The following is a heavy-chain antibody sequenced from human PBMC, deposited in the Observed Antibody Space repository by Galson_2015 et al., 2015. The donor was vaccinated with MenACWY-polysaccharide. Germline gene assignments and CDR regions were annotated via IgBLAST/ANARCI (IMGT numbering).Heavy chain of an antibody. CDR2: IQYDGSKI. J-gene: IGHJ4*02. CDR3: VKGGWGDN. V-gene: IGHV3-33*06. Sequence: LRLSCAASGSRFSHSGMHWVRQAPGKGLEWVAVIQYDGSKIVYADSVKGRFTISRDNSKNTLYLQMDSLRAEDTAVYYCVKGGWGDNWGQGTLVTVSS. CDR1: GSRFSHSG. D-gene: IGHD1-26*01.